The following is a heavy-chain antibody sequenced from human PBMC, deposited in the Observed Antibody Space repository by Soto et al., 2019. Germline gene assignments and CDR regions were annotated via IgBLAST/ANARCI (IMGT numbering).Heavy chain of an antibody. CDR1: GFTFSSYA. Sequence: PGGSLRLSCAASGFTFSSYAMSWVRQAPGKGLEWVSAISGSGGSTYYADSVKGWFTISRDNSKNTLYLQMNSLRAEDTAVYYCAKVRYYGSGSRHNWFDPWGQGTLVTVSS. J-gene: IGHJ5*02. D-gene: IGHD3-10*01. CDR3: AKVRYYGSGSRHNWFDP. V-gene: IGHV3-23*01. CDR2: ISGSGGST.